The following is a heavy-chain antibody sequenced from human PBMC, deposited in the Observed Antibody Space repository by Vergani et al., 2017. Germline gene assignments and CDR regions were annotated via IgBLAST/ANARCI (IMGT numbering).Heavy chain of an antibody. V-gene: IGHV5-10-1*03. CDR3: ARQKTTMIPDGTVWWFDP. CDR2: IDPSDSYT. D-gene: IGHD3-22*01. CDR1: GYSFTSYW. Sequence: EVQLVQSGAEVKKPGESLRISCKGSGYSFTSYWISWVRQMPGKGLEWMGRIDPSDSYTNYSPSFQGHVTISADKSISTAYLQWSSLKASDTAMYYCARQKTTMIPDGTVWWFDPWGQGTLVTVSS. J-gene: IGHJ5*02.